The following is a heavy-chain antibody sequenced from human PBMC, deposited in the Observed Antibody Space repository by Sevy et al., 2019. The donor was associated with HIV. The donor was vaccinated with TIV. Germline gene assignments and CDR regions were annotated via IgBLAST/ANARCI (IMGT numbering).Heavy chain of an antibody. V-gene: IGHV3-33*01. CDR2: IWYDGSNK. Sequence: LRLSCAASGFTFSSCGMHWVRQAPGKGLEWVAVIWYDGSNKYYADSVKGRFTISRDNSKNTFHLQMSSLRLEDTGVYYCARGLAGLPGYYYGMDVWGQGTTVTVSS. D-gene: IGHD6-6*01. CDR1: GFTFSSCG. CDR3: ARGLAGLPGYYYGMDV. J-gene: IGHJ6*02.